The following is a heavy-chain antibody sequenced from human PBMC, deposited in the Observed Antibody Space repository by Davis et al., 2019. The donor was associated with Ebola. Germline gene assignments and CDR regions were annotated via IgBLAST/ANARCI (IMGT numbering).Heavy chain of an antibody. V-gene: IGHV4-38-2*02. D-gene: IGHD1-14*01. CDR1: GYSISSGYY. CDR3: ARGTGPVDY. J-gene: IGHJ4*02. CDR2: IYHSGST. Sequence: MPSETLSLTCTVSGYSISSGYYWGWIRQPPGKGLEWIGSIYHSGSTYYNPSLKSRVTISVDTSKNQFSLKLSSVTAADTAVYYCARGTGPVDYWGQGTLVTVSS.